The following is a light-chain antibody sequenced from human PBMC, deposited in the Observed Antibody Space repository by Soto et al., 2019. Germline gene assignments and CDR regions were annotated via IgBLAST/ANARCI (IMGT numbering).Light chain of an antibody. CDR3: QQFSSYPLT. CDR1: QHIGSY. CDR2: AAS. V-gene: IGKV3-20*01. Sequence: EIVLTQSPATLSLSPGERATLSCRAGQHIGSYLAWYQQRPGQAPRLLIYAASSRATGIPDRFSGGGSGTDFTLTISRLEPEDFAVYYCQQFSSYPLTFGGGTKVDIK. J-gene: IGKJ4*01.